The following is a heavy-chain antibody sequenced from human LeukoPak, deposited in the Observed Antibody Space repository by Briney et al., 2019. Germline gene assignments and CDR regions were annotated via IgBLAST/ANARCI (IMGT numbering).Heavy chain of an antibody. CDR2: ISVYNGNT. V-gene: IGHV1-18*01. Sequence: ASVKVSCKASGYTFTSYGITWVRQAPGQGLEWMGWISVYNGNTNYAQKLQGSVSMTTDTSTSTAYMELRSLRSDDTAVYYCARGGRTVTSDYWGQGTLVTVSS. CDR1: GYTFTSYG. CDR3: ARGGRTVTSDY. D-gene: IGHD4-17*01. J-gene: IGHJ4*02.